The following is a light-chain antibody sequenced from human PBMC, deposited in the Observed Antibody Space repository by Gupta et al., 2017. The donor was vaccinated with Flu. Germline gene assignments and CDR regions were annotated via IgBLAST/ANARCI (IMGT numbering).Light chain of an antibody. CDR3: QTWGAATLV. V-gene: IGLV4-69*01. J-gene: IGLJ3*02. CDR2: VHSDGSH. Sequence: QLVLTQAPSASASLGASVKFTCTLSSGHGYYVIAWHQQQAQKGPRFLMTVHSDGSHTKGVGIPDRFSGSSSGPDRYLIISSLQSEDEADYYCQTWGAATLVFGGGTKLTVL. CDR1: SGHGYYV.